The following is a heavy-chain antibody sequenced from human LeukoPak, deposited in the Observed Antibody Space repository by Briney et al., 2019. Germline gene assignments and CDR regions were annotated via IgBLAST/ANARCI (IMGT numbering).Heavy chain of an antibody. J-gene: IGHJ4*02. CDR3: ARARAYGSSWYYFDY. CDR2: THYSGIT. D-gene: IGHD6-13*01. CDR1: GGSISSSSFY. V-gene: IGHV4-30-4*08. Sequence: SETLSLTCTVSGGSISSSSFYWGWIRQTPGKGLEWIGHTHYSGITYYSPSLKSRLTISVDTSKNQFSLKLSSVTAADTAVYHCARARAYGSSWYYFDYWGQGTLVTVSS.